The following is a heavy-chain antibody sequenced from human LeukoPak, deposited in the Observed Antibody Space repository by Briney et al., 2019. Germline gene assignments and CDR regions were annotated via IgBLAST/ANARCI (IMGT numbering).Heavy chain of an antibody. D-gene: IGHD3-10*01. Sequence: GGSLRLSCAASGFTFSDYAMNWIRQAPGKGLEWVSYISSGANTKYYADSVKGRFTISRDNSKNTLYLQMNSLRAEDTAVYYCAKDFRLFGSGSYWDYWGQGTLVTVSS. J-gene: IGHJ4*02. CDR3: AKDFRLFGSGSYWDY. V-gene: IGHV3-11*01. CDR1: GFTFSDYA. CDR2: ISSGANTK.